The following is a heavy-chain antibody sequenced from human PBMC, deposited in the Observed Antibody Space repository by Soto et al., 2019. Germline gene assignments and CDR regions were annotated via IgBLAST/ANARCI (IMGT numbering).Heavy chain of an antibody. CDR2: ISWKDDK. D-gene: IGHD4-17*01. CDR3: AHRYGGNFYRWYFDF. Sequence: SGPTLVNPTQTLTLTCTFSGFSLSTSGAGVGWIRQPAGKALEWLALISWKDDKRYNPGLKSRLSITKDTSKSQVVLTMTNVDPVDTATYFCAHRYGGNFYRWYFDFWGQ. J-gene: IGHJ4*02. V-gene: IGHV2-5*01. CDR1: GFSLSTSGAG.